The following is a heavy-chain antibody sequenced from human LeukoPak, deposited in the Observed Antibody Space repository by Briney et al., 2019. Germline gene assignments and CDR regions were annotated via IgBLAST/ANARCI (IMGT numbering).Heavy chain of an antibody. J-gene: IGHJ5*02. CDR2: INPNSGGT. D-gene: IGHD3-3*01. CDR3: AKTPSGKYDFWSGYPPWYWFDP. V-gene: IGHV1/OR15-1*04. CDR1: GYIFTDYY. Sequence: ASVKVSCKASGYIFTDYYMHWVRQAPGQELGWMGRINPNSGGTNYAQKFQGRVTISVDTSKNQFSLKLSSVTAADTAVYYCAKTPSGKYDFWSGYPPWYWFDPWGQGTLVTVSS.